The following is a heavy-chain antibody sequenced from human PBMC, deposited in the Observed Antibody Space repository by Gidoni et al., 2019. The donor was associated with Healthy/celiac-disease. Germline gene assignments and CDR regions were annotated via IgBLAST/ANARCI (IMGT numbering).Heavy chain of an antibody. Sequence: EVQLVQSGAEVKKPGESLKISCKGSGDSFTSYWVGWVRQMPGKGLEWMGIIYPCDSDTRYSPSFQGQVTISADKSISTAYLQWSSLKASDPAMYYCARSPAVLVQDAFDIWGQGTMVTVSS. J-gene: IGHJ3*02. CDR2: IYPCDSDT. V-gene: IGHV5-51*01. CDR1: GDSFTSYW. D-gene: IGHD6-13*01. CDR3: ARSPAVLVQDAFDI.